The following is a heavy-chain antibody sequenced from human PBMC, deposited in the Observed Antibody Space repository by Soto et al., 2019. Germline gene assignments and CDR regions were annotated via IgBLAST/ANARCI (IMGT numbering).Heavy chain of an antibody. CDR3: EKELRHHYNLAYFAH. CDR2: ITGSGDST. CDR1: ASTFKSYA. V-gene: IGHV3-23*01. D-gene: IGHD4-4*01. Sequence: GCLLPSCSASASTFKSYAVSWVRQAPGKGLEWVSVITGSGDSTYYADSVQVRFTISRDNSRNTLYLQMNSLRAEDTAVYYCEKELRHHYNLAYFAHWGQGTLVTVSS. J-gene: IGHJ4*02.